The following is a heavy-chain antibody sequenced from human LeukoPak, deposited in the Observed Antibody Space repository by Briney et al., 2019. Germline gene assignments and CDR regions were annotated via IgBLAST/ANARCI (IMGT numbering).Heavy chain of an antibody. Sequence: PSETLSLTCTVSGGSISSYSWNWIRQPPGKGLEWIGYIYYRGSTNNNPSLKSRVTISVDTSKNQFSLKLSSVTAADTAVYYCARGIYGDYPIDYWGQGTLVTVSS. D-gene: IGHD4-17*01. CDR1: GGSISSYS. CDR3: ARGIYGDYPIDY. CDR2: IYYRGST. V-gene: IGHV4-59*08. J-gene: IGHJ4*02.